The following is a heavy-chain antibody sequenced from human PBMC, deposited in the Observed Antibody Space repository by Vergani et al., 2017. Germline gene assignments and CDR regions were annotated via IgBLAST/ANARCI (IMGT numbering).Heavy chain of an antibody. V-gene: IGHV1-3*01. CDR1: GYTFTSYA. CDR2: INAGNGNT. J-gene: IGHJ3*02. CDR3: ARRRDGYTNDAFDI. D-gene: IGHD5-24*01. Sequence: QVQLVQSGAEVKKPGASVKVSCKASGYTFTSYAMHWVRQAPGQRLEWMGWINAGNGNTKYSQKFQGRVTITRDTSASTAYMELSSLRSEDTAVYYCARRRDGYTNDAFDIWGQGTKVTVSS.